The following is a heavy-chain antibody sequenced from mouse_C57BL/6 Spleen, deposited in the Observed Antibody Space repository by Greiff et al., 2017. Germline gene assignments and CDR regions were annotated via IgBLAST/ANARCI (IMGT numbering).Heavy chain of an antibody. CDR2: IHPNSGST. Sequence: QVQLKQPGAELVKPGASVKLSCKASGYTFTSYWMHWVKQRPGQGLEWIGMIHPNSGSTNYNEKFKSKATLTVDKSSSTAYMQLSSLTSEDSAVYYCARWKGNDAMDYWGQGTSVTVSS. D-gene: IGHD2-1*01. CDR3: ARWKGNDAMDY. V-gene: IGHV1-64*01. CDR1: GYTFTSYW. J-gene: IGHJ4*01.